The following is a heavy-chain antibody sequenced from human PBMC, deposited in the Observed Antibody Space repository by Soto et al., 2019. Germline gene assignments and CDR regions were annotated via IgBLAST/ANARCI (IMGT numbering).Heavy chain of an antibody. D-gene: IGHD6-6*01. Sequence: GGSLRLSCAASGFTFSSYSMNWVRQAPGKGLEWVSSISSSSSYIYYADSVKGRFTISRDNAKNSLYLQMNSLRAEDTAVYYCARGGPTYSSSAFSVYWGQGTLVTVSS. CDR2: ISSSSSYI. V-gene: IGHV3-21*01. CDR1: GFTFSSYS. J-gene: IGHJ4*01. CDR3: ARGGPTYSSSAFSVY.